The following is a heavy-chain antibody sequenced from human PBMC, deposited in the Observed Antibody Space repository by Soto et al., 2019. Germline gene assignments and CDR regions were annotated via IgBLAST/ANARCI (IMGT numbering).Heavy chain of an antibody. Sequence: QVQLQQWGAGLLKPSETLSLTCAVNGGSFTGYYWSWFRQPPGKGLEWIGEIKDGGSTNYSPSLWSRVTISADTSKEQFSLKVTSVTAADTAVYYCARGQEGVVATHWDQGSLVTVSS. V-gene: IGHV4-34*01. CDR2: IKDGGST. D-gene: IGHD2-21*01. CDR3: ARGQEGVVATH. J-gene: IGHJ4*02. CDR1: GGSFTGYY.